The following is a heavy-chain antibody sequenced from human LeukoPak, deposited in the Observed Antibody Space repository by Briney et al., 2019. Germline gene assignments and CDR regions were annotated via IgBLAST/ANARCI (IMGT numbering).Heavy chain of an antibody. V-gene: IGHV3-21*01. CDR2: ISSSSSYI. CDR1: GFTFSSYS. CDR3: ARGQIVVVPAAIAQFDY. J-gene: IGHJ4*02. D-gene: IGHD2-2*01. Sequence: GGSLRLSFAASGFTFSSYSTNWVRQAPGKGLEWVSSISSSSSYIYYADSVKGRFTISRDNAKNSLYLQMNSLRAEDTAVYYCARGQIVVVPAAIAQFDYWGQGTLVTVSS.